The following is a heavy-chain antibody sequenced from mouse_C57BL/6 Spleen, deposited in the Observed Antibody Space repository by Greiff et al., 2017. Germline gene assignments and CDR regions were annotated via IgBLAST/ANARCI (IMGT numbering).Heavy chain of an antibody. CDR2: INPSTGGT. CDR1: GYSFTGYY. D-gene: IGHD3-3*01. V-gene: IGHV1-42*01. CDR3: ARGGRIDY. Sequence: EVQLVESGPELVKPGASVKISCKASGYSFTGYYMNWVKQSPEKSLEWIGEINPSTGGTTYNQKFTAKATLTVDKSSSTAYMQLKSLTSEDSAVYYCARGGRIDYWGQGTTLTVSS. J-gene: IGHJ2*01.